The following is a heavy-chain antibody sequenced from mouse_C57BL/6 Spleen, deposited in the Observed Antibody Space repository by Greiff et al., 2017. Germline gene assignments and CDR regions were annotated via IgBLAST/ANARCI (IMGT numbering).Heavy chain of an antibody. CDR2: IDPANGNT. CDR3: ARPGHYYGSSYAMDY. J-gene: IGHJ4*01. Sequence: EVQVVESVAELVRPGASVKLSCTASGFNIKNTYMHWVKQRPEQGLEWIGRIDPANGNTKYAPKFQGKATITADTSSNTAYLQLSSLTSEDTAIYCCARPGHYYGSSYAMDYWGQGTSVTVSS. D-gene: IGHD1-1*01. CDR1: GFNIKNTY. V-gene: IGHV14-3*01.